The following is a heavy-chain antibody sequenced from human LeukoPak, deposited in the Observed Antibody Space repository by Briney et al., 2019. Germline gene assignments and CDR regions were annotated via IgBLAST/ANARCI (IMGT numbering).Heavy chain of an antibody. CDR2: IYSSGST. J-gene: IGHJ4*02. CDR3: ARDYYYHNSGFFGY. V-gene: IGHV4-4*07. Sequence: SETLSLTCTVSGDSISSCYWSWIRQPAEKGLEWIGRIYSSGSTNYNPSLKSRVTMSADTSKNQFSLRLSSLTAADTAVYFCARDYYYHNSGFFGYWGQGTLVTVSS. CDR1: GDSISSCY. D-gene: IGHD3-22*01.